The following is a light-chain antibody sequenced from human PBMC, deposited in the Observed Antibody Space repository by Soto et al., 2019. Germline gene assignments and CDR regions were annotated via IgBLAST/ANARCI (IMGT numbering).Light chain of an antibody. CDR2: YDS. CDR3: QVWDSSSDPLVV. CDR1: NIGSKS. J-gene: IGLJ2*01. Sequence: SYELTQPPSVSVAPGKTARITCGGNNIGSKSVHWYQQKPGQAPVLVIYYDSDRPSGIPERFSGSNSGNTATLNISRVEAGDEADYYCQVWDSSSDPLVVFGGGTKVTVL. V-gene: IGLV3-21*04.